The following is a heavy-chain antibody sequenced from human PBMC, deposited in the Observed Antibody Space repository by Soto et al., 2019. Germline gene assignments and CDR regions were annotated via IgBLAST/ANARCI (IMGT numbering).Heavy chain of an antibody. CDR2: IYSGGST. Sequence: EVQLVESGGGLVQPGGSLRLSCAASGFTGSSNYMSWVRQAPGKGLEWVSVIYSGGSTYYADSVKGRFTISRDNSKNTLYLQMNSLRDEDTAVYYCARDQYYDILTGYEYGMDVWGQGTTVTVSS. CDR3: ARDQYYDILTGYEYGMDV. D-gene: IGHD3-9*01. J-gene: IGHJ6*02. CDR1: GFTGSSNY. V-gene: IGHV3-66*01.